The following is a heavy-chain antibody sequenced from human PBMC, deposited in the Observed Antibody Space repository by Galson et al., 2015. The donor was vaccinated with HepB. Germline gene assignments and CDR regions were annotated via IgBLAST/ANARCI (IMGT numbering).Heavy chain of an antibody. CDR1: GFTVSSNY. V-gene: IGHV3-53*01. CDR2: IYSGGST. D-gene: IGHD3-10*01. CDR3: ARDLLGRYYGSGANYYGMDV. J-gene: IGHJ6*02. Sequence: SLRLSCTASGFTVSSNYMSWVRQAPGKGLEWVSVIYSGGSTYYADSVKGRFTISRDNSKNTLYLQMNSLRAEDTAVYYCARDLLGRYYGSGANYYGMDVWGQGTTVTVSS.